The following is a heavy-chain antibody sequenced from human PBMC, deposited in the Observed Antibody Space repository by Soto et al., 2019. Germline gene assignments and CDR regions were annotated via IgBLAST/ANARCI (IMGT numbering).Heavy chain of an antibody. D-gene: IGHD1-26*01. CDR1: GFTFNSFT. CDR2: ISHDGSHK. Sequence: QVQLVESGGGVVQPGRSLRLSCAASGFTFNSFTMHWVRQAPGKGLEWVAVISHDGSHKYTADSVKGRFIISRDDPKNTLYLQMNSLRVEDTAIYYCATWEERYFQDWGQGTLVTVSS. V-gene: IGHV3-30*04. CDR3: ATWEERYFQD. J-gene: IGHJ1*01.